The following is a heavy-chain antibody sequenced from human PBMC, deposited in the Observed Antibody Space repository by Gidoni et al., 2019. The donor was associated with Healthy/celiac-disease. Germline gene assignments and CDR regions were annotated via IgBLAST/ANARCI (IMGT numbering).Heavy chain of an antibody. D-gene: IGHD6-19*01. CDR3: ARCDKQWLVLDY. Sequence: QVQLQESGPGLVKPSETLSLTCTVAGGSISSYYWSWIRQPPGKGLEWIGYIYYSGGTTYIPSLKSRVTISVDTSKNQFSLKLSSVTAADTAVYYCARCDKQWLVLDYWGQGTLVTVSS. J-gene: IGHJ4*02. CDR2: IYYSGGT. CDR1: GGSISSYY. V-gene: IGHV4-59*01.